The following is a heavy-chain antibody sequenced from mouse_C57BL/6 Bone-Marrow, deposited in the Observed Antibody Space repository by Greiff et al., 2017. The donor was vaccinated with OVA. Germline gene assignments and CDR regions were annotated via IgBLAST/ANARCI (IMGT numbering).Heavy chain of an antibody. V-gene: IGHV1-61*01. CDR2: IYPSDSET. J-gene: IGHJ4*01. Sequence: QVQLQQPGAELVRPRSSVKLSCKASGYTFTSYWMDWVKQRPGQGLEWIGNIYPSDSETHYNQKFKDKATLTVDKSSSTAYMQLSSLTSEDSAVYYCARRGPYYYAMDYWGQGTSVTVSS. CDR1: GYTFTSYW. CDR3: ARRGPYYYAMDY.